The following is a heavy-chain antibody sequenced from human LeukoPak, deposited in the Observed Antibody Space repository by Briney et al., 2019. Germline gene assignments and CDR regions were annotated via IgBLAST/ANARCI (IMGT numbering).Heavy chain of an antibody. CDR3: ARGSRSGVVERDAFDI. CDR2: IKADGSQK. D-gene: IGHD3-3*01. J-gene: IGHJ3*02. Sequence: GGSLRLSCAASGFTFSSYEMNWVRQAPGKGLEWVANIKADGSQKDYVDSMKGRFTVSRDNAKNSLYLQMNSLRAEDTAVYYCARGSRSGVVERDAFDIWGQGTMVTVSS. CDR1: GFTFSSYE. V-gene: IGHV3-7*01.